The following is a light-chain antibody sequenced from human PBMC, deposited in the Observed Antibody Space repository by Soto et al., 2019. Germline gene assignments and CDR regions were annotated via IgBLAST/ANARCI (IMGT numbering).Light chain of an antibody. J-gene: IGKJ3*01. CDR2: DAS. CDR3: QQNGRSPT. Sequence: EIVLTQSPGTLSLSPGERATLSCRASQSVTSSYLAWYQQKPGQAPRLLIYDASNRATGIPARFSGSGSGTDFTLTISSLEPEDCGVFYCQQNGRSPTFGPGTKVDIK. V-gene: IGKV3-20*01. CDR1: QSVTSSY.